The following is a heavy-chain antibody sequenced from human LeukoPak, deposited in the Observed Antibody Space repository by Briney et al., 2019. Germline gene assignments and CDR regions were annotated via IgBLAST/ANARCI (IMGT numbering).Heavy chain of an antibody. CDR2: ISYDGSNK. CDR3: ARDKDGYIANWFDP. Sequence: GGSLRLSCAASGFTFSSYAMHWVRQAPGKGLEWVAVISYDGSNKYYADSVKGRFTISRDNSKNTLYLQMNSLRAEDTAVYYCARDKDGYIANWFDPWGQGTLVTVSS. CDR1: GFTFSSYA. J-gene: IGHJ5*02. V-gene: IGHV3-30*04. D-gene: IGHD5-24*01.